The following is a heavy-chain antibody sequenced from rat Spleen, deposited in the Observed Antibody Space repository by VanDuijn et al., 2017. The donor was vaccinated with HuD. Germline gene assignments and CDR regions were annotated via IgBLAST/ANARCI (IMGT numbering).Heavy chain of an antibody. Sequence: EAQLQESGPGLVKPSQSLSLTCSVTGSFITTKYWAWIRKFPGNKMEWMGYISYSGSTRYNPSLKSRISITRDTSKNQFFLQLKSVATEDTATYYCARMGAAKVMDAWGQGASVTVSS. CDR1: GSFITTKY. V-gene: IGHV3-1*01. D-gene: IGHD1-2*01. CDR2: ISYSGST. J-gene: IGHJ4*01. CDR3: ARMGAAKVMDA.